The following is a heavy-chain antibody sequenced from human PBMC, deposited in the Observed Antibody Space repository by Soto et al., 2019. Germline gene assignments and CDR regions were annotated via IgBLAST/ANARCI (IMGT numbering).Heavy chain of an antibody. D-gene: IGHD5-12*01. CDR2: IIPILGIA. Sequence: QVQLVQSGAEVKKPGSSVKVSCKASGGTFSSYTISWVRQAPGQGLEWMGRIIPILGIANYAQKFQGRVTITADKSTSTDYMELSSLRSEDTAVYYCARVSGYGPRVWGQGTLVTVSS. V-gene: IGHV1-69*02. J-gene: IGHJ4*02. CDR3: ARVSGYGPRV. CDR1: GGTFSSYT.